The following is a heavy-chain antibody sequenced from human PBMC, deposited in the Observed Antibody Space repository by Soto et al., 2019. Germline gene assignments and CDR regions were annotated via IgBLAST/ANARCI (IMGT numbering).Heavy chain of an antibody. CDR3: AREDDGGDRDYYGLDV. D-gene: IGHD2-21*02. V-gene: IGHV4-30-4*08. CDR2: IYYSGSI. CDR1: GGSISSDIYH. J-gene: IGHJ6*02. Sequence: SETLSLTCTVSGGSISSDIYHWTWTRQSPGKGLEWIGYIYYSGSIFYNPSFKSRVTISVDTSKNQFSLQLSSVTAADTAVYFCAREDDGGDRDYYGLDVWGQGTTVTVSS.